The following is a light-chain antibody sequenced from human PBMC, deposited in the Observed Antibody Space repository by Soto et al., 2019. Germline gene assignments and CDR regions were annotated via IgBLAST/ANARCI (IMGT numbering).Light chain of an antibody. Sequence: QSALTQPASVSGAPGQAITISCTGTSSDVGNYNLVSWYQHHPGKAPKLMIYEVSKRPSGVSNRFSGSKSGDTASLTISGLQAEDEAGYYCCSYAGSNYVFGTGTKVTV. CDR3: CSYAGSNYV. V-gene: IGLV2-23*02. CDR2: EVS. CDR1: SSDVGNYNL. J-gene: IGLJ1*01.